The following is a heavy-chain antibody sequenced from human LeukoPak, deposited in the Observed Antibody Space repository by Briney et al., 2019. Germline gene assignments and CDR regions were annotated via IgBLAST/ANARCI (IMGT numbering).Heavy chain of an antibody. J-gene: IGHJ4*02. CDR2: IYTSGST. D-gene: IGHD3-3*01. V-gene: IGHV4-4*07. CDR1: GGSIRSYY. CDR3: ARDASYDFWGGYFYYFDY. Sequence: SETLSLTCSVSGGSIRSYYWSWIRQPAGKGLEWIGRIYTSGSTNYNPYLKSRVTMPVDTSKNQFSLKLSSVTAADTAVYYCARDASYDFWGGYFYYFDYWGQGTLVTVSS.